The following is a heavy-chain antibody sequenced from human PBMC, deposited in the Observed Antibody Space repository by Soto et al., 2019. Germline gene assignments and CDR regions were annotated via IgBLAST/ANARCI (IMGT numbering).Heavy chain of an antibody. CDR1: GYTFTGYY. D-gene: IGHD6-13*01. V-gene: IGHV1-2*04. J-gene: IGHJ4*02. CDR3: AREFFAAAGPTTAGGLDS. Sequence: ASVKVSCKASGYTFTGYYMHWVRQAPGQVLEWMGWINPNSGGTNYAQKCQVWVTMTRDTSISTAYMELSRLGSDATAVYYCAREFFAAAGPTTAGGLDSWGQGTLGTVAS. CDR2: INPNSGGT.